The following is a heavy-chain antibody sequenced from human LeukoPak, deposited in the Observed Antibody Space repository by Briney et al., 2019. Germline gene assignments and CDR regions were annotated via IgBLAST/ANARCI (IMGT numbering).Heavy chain of an antibody. V-gene: IGHV1-18*01. Sequence: ASVKVSCKASGYTFTSYGISWVRQAPGQGLEWMGWISAYNGNTNYAQKLQGRVTMTTDTSTSTAYMELRSLRSDDTAVNYCARIGVGATDYYYGMDVWGQGTTVTVSS. D-gene: IGHD1-26*01. CDR1: GYTFTSYG. CDR2: ISAYNGNT. J-gene: IGHJ6*02. CDR3: ARIGVGATDYYYGMDV.